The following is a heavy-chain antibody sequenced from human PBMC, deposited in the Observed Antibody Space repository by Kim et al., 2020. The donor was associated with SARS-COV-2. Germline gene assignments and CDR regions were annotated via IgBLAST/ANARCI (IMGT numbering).Heavy chain of an antibody. CDR3: ARDYFGGYSYGGPAYYFDY. D-gene: IGHD5-18*01. J-gene: IGHJ4*02. Sequence: GGSLRLSCAASGFTFSSYSMNWVRQAPGKGLEWVSSISSSSYIYYADSVKGRFTISRDNAKNSLYLQMNSLRAEDTAVYYCARDYFGGYSYGGPAYYFDYWGQGTLVTVSS. CDR2: ISSSSYI. V-gene: IGHV3-21*01. CDR1: GFTFSSYS.